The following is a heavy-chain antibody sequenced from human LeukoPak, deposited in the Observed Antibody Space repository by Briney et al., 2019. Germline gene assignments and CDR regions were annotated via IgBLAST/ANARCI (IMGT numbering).Heavy chain of an antibody. Sequence: PSETLSLTCAVSGYSISSGYYWGWIRPPPGKGLEWIGSIYHSGSTYYNPSLKSRVTISVDTSKNQFSLKLSSVTAADTAVCYCARPISTTVTEWYFDLWGRGTLVTVSS. J-gene: IGHJ2*01. D-gene: IGHD4-11*01. CDR2: IYHSGST. V-gene: IGHV4-38-2*01. CDR1: GYSISSGYY. CDR3: ARPISTTVTEWYFDL.